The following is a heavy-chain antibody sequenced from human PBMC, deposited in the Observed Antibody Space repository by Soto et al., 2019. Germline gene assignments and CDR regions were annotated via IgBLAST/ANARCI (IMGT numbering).Heavy chain of an antibody. V-gene: IGHV3-23*01. Sequence: EVQLLESGGGLVQPGGSLSPSCAASGFTFSTYAMNWFRQAPGKGLEWVSLIISSGGSTYYADSVKGRFTISRDNSKNTLYLQMNSLRADDTAVYYCAKAEGSSYGTEYSQHWGQGTLVTVSS. CDR2: IISSGGST. J-gene: IGHJ1*01. CDR3: AKAEGSSYGTEYSQH. D-gene: IGHD6-13*01. CDR1: GFTFSTYA.